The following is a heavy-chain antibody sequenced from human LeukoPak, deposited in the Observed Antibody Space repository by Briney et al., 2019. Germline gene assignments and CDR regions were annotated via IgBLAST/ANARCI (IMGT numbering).Heavy chain of an antibody. CDR1: GFTFSSYA. V-gene: IGHV3-23*01. J-gene: IGHJ4*02. D-gene: IGHD5-18*01. CDR2: ISGSGGST. CDR3: AKWIQLWLLDY. Sequence: GRSLRLSCAASGFTFSSYAMSWVRHAPRQGLEWVSAISGSGGSTYYADSVKGRFTISRDNSKNTLYLQMNSLRAEDTAVYYCAKWIQLWLLDYWGQGTLVTVSS.